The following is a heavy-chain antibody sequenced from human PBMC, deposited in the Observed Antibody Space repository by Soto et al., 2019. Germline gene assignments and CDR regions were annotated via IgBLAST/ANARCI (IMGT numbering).Heavy chain of an antibody. D-gene: IGHD6-13*01. CDR3: ERGDSNSWSDY. J-gene: IGHJ4*02. CDR2: ISYDGTNK. V-gene: IGHV3-30*01. CDR1: GFTFRSYA. Sequence: QVHLVESGGGVVQPGRSLRLSCAASGFTFRSYAMDWVRQAPGKGLEWVAVISYDGTNKYYADSVKGRFTISRDNSKNTLSLQMTSQRAEDTAGYYCERGDSNSWSDYWGQGTLVNVSS.